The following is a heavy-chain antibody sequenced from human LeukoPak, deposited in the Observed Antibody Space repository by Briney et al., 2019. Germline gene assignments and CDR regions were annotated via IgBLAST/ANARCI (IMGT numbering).Heavy chain of an antibody. D-gene: IGHD2-21*02. V-gene: IGHV3-30*02. CDR2: IRYDGSDK. Sequence: GGSLRLSCAASGFTFSNYAVHWVRQAPGKGLEWVAFIRYDGSDKYYADSVKGRFTISRDNSKNTLYLQMNSLRAEDTAVYYCAKSLRLYNGDFFDYWGQGTLVTVSS. J-gene: IGHJ4*02. CDR3: AKSLRLYNGDFFDY. CDR1: GFTFSNYA.